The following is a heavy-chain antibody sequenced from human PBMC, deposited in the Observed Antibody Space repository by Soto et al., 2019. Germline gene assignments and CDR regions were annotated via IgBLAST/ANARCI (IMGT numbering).Heavy chain of an antibody. Sequence: GGSLRLSCAASGFTFSSYGMHWVRQAPGKGLEWVAVISYDGSNKYYADSVKGRFTISRDNSKNTLYLQMNSLRAEDTAVYYCAKDSPEYQLLPRNWFDPWGQGTLVTVSS. CDR3: AKDSPEYQLLPRNWFDP. CDR2: ISYDGSNK. CDR1: GFTFSSYG. J-gene: IGHJ5*02. D-gene: IGHD2-2*01. V-gene: IGHV3-30*18.